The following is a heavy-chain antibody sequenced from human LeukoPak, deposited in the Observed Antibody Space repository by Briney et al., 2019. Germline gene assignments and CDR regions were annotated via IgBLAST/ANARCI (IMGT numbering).Heavy chain of an antibody. Sequence: GASVKVSCKASGYTFTSYDINWVRQATGQGLEWMGWMNPNSGNTGYAQKFQGRVTMTRNTSISTAYMELSRLRSEDTAVYYCARYQYYDFWSGPDYWGQGTLVTVSS. CDR3: ARYQYYDFWSGPDY. V-gene: IGHV1-8*01. CDR1: GYTFTSYD. D-gene: IGHD3-3*01. CDR2: MNPNSGNT. J-gene: IGHJ4*02.